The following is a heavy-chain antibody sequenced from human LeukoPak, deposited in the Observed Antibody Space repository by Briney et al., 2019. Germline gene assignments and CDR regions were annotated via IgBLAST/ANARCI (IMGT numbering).Heavy chain of an antibody. D-gene: IGHD4-11*01. CDR2: IYYSGST. V-gene: IGHV4-59*06. J-gene: IGHJ6*02. CDR1: GGAISSYY. Sequence: PSETLSLTCTVSGGAISSYYWSWIRQHPGKGLEWIGYIYYSGSTYYNPSLKSRVTISVDTSKNQFSLKLSSVTAADTAVYYCAGGLQSNYYYGMDVWGQGTTVTVSS. CDR3: AGGLQSNYYYGMDV.